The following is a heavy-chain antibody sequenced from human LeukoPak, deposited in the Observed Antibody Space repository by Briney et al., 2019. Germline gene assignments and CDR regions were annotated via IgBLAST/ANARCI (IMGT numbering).Heavy chain of an antibody. CDR3: SKGGIIDY. Sequence: GGSLRLSCAASGFTFSGSAMHWVRQASGKGLEWVGRIRSKANSYATAYAASVKGRFTISRDDSKNAAYLQMNSLKTEDTAVYYCSKGGIIDYWGQGTLVTVSS. J-gene: IGHJ4*02. V-gene: IGHV3-73*01. CDR2: IRSKANSYAT. CDR1: GFTFSGSA. D-gene: IGHD2-15*01.